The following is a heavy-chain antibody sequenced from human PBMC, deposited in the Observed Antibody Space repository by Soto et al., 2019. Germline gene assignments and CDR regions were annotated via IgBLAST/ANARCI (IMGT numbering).Heavy chain of an antibody. D-gene: IGHD4-4*01. CDR2: INGVNGNT. J-gene: IGHJ4*02. CDR1: GYTFMAYS. CDR3: ARGSNAGLDY. Sequence: QVQVVQSGAEVNKPGASVKVSCKASGYTFMAYSMNWVRQAPGQRLEWMGWINGVNGNTEYSQTFQGRVTITRDTSASIAYMELSSLRPEDTAVYYCARGSNAGLDYWGQGTLVTVSS. V-gene: IGHV1-3*01.